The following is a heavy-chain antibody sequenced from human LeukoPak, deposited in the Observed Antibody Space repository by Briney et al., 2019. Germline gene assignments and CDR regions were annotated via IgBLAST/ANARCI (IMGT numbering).Heavy chain of an antibody. CDR1: GYTFTGYY. CDR2: INPNSGGT. CDR3: ARGGRLTFYGSGKGGADFDY. D-gene: IGHD3-10*01. V-gene: IGHV1-2*02. J-gene: IGHJ4*02. Sequence: ASVKVSCKASGYTFTGYYMHWVRQAPEQGLEWMGWINPNSGGTNYAQKFQGRVTMTRDTSISTAYMELSRLRSDDTAVYYCARGGRLTFYGSGKGGADFDYWGQGTLVTVSS.